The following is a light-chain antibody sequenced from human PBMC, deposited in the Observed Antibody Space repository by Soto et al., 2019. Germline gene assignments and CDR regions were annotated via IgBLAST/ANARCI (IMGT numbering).Light chain of an antibody. V-gene: IGKV1-5*03. CDR1: QSISSW. Sequence: DIQMTQSPSTLSASVGDRVIITCRASQSISSWLAWYQQKPGKAPNLLIYNASTLKSGVPSRFSGSGSGTEFTLTISSLQPDDVATYYCQKYDNYSLTFGKGTKVEIK. CDR3: QKYDNYSLT. CDR2: NAS. J-gene: IGKJ1*01.